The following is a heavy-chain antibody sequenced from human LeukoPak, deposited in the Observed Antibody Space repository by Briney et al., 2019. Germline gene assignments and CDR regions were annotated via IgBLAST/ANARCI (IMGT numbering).Heavy chain of an antibody. CDR2: IYNRGST. V-gene: IGHV4-39*01. Sequence: PSETLSLTCTVSGGSISSSSYYWGWIRQPPGKGLEWIGCIYNRGSTYYNPSLKSRVTISVDTSKNQFSLKLSSVTAADTAVYYCARHSPYGGPFDYWGQGTLVTVSS. J-gene: IGHJ4*02. CDR3: ARHSPYGGPFDY. CDR1: GGSISSSSYY. D-gene: IGHD4-23*01.